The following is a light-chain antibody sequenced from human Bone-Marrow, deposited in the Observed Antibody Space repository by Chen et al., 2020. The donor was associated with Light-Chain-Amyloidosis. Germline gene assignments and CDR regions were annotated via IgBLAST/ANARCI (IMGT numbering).Light chain of an antibody. CDR1: NIGSTS. CDR2: DDS. V-gene: IGLV3-21*02. CDR3: QVWDRSSDRTV. J-gene: IGLJ3*02. Sequence: SSVLTQPSSVSVAPGQPATIACGGNNIGSTSVHWYQQTPGQAPLLVVYDDSDRPSGIPERLSGSNSGNTATLTISRVEAGDEADYYCQVWDRSSDRTVFGGGTKLTVL.